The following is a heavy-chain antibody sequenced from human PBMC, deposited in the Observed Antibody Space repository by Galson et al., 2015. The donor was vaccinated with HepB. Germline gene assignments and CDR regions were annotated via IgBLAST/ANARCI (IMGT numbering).Heavy chain of an antibody. CDR2: IYPGDSDT. CDR1: GYSFTSYW. CDR3: ARHRPDSSPQTELGSPYYYYGMDV. V-gene: IGHV5-51*01. Sequence: QSGAEVKKPGESLKISCKGSGYSFTSYWIGWVRQMPGKGLEWMGIIYPGDSDTRYSPSFQGQVTISADKSISTAYLQWSSLKASDTAMYYCARHRPDSSPQTELGSPYYYYGMDVWGQGTTVTVSS. J-gene: IGHJ6*02. D-gene: IGHD7-27*01.